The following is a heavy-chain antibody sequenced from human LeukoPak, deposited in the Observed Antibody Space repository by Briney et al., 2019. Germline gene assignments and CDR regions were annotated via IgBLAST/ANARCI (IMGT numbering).Heavy chain of an antibody. D-gene: IGHD1-14*01. CDR1: GFTFSSYA. J-gene: IGHJ4*02. CDR3: AREITPTDY. Sequence: PGRSLRLSCAASGFTFSSYAMHWVRQAPGKGLEWVAVISYDGSNKKYADSVKGRFTISRDNAKNSLYLQMNSLRAEDTAVYYCAREITPTDYWGQGTLVTVSS. CDR2: ISYDGSNK. V-gene: IGHV3-30*04.